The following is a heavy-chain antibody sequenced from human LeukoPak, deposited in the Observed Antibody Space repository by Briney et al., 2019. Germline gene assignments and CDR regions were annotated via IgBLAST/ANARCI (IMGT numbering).Heavy chain of an antibody. D-gene: IGHD3-16*01. CDR3: AKDVYRSGEYAFDI. CDR2: ISWNSGSM. V-gene: IGHV3-9*01. Sequence: GGSLRLSCTASGFTFDDYAMHWVRQAPGKGLEWVSGISWNSGSMGYADSVKGRFTICRDNAKNSLYLQMNSLRAEDTALYYCAKDVYRSGEYAFDIWGQGTMVTVSS. J-gene: IGHJ3*02. CDR1: GFTFDDYA.